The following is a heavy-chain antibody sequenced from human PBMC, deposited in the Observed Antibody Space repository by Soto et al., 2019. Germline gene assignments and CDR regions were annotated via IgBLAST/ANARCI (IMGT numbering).Heavy chain of an antibody. CDR1: GGSISSYY. J-gene: IGHJ4*02. V-gene: IGHV4-59*01. CDR3: ARSKEAAAGVGDGY. Sequence: SETLSLTCTVSGGSISSYYWSWIRQPPGKGLEWIGYIYYSGSTNYNPSLKSRVTISVDTSKNQFSLKLSSVTAADTAVYYCARSKEAAAGVGDGYWGQGTLVTVSS. CDR2: IYYSGST. D-gene: IGHD6-13*01.